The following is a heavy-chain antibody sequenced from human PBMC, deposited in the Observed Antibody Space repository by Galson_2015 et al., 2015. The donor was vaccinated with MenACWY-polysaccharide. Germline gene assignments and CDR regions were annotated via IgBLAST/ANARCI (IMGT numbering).Heavy chain of an antibody. CDR3: ARGPSWEGATSPYYFDY. J-gene: IGHJ4*02. D-gene: IGHD1-26*01. CDR1: GYTFTSYD. Sequence: SVKVSCKASGYTFTSYDINWVRQATGQGLEWMGWMNPNSGNTGYAQKFQGRVTMTRNTSISTAYMELSSLRSEDTAVYYCARGPSWEGATSPYYFDYWGQGTLVTVSS. V-gene: IGHV1-8*01. CDR2: MNPNSGNT.